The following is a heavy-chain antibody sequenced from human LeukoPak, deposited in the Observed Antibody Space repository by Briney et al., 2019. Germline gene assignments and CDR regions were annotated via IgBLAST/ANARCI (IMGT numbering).Heavy chain of an antibody. CDR1: GYNFNSYG. CDR3: ARDLARGYSYGYNAFDI. V-gene: IGHV1-18*01. J-gene: IGHJ3*02. D-gene: IGHD5-18*01. Sequence: ASVKVSCKASGYNFNSYGIGWVRQAPRQGLEWMGWITAGNGNTDYAQKVQGRVTVTTDTSTSTAYMELRSRRSDDTAVYFCARDLARGYSYGYNAFDIWGQGTMVTVSS. CDR2: ITAGNGNT.